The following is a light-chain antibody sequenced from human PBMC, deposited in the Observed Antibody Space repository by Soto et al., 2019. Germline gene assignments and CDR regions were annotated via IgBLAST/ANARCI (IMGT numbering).Light chain of an antibody. V-gene: IGKV3-20*01. CDR3: QQYGSSPVT. J-gene: IGKJ2*01. Sequence: ETVLTQSPGAVSLSPGERATLSCRASQSLGSRFLAWYQQTPGQAPRLLIYGASNRATGIPDRFSGSGSGTDFTLTISRLEHEDFAVYYCQQYGSSPVTFGQGTKLEI. CDR1: QSLGSRF. CDR2: GAS.